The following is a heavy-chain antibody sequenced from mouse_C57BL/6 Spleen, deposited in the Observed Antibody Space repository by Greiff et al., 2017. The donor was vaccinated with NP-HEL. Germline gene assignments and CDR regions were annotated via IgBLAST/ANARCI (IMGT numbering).Heavy chain of an antibody. CDR1: GYTFTSYW. J-gene: IGHJ2*01. CDR2: IDPNSGGT. Sequence: QVQLKQPGAELVKPGASVKLSCKASGYTFTSYWMHWVKQRPGRGLEWIGRIDPNSGGTKYNEKFKSKATLTVDKPSSTAYMQLSSLTSEDSAVYYCAREYYGSSPNWNFDYGGQGTTLTVSS. CDR3: AREYYGSSPNWNFDY. D-gene: IGHD1-1*01. V-gene: IGHV1-72*01.